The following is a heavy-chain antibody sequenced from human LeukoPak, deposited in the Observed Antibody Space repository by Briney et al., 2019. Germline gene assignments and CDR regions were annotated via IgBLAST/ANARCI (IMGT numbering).Heavy chain of an antibody. V-gene: IGHV3-23*01. Sequence: SGGSLRLSCAASGFTFSSYAMSWVRQAPGKGLEWVSAISGSGGSTYYAGSVKGRFTISRDNSKNTLYLQMNSLRAEDTAVYYCAKGGGYCGGDCYSPNSGTDIDYWGQGTLVTVSS. CDR1: GFTFSSYA. J-gene: IGHJ4*02. CDR2: ISGSGGST. CDR3: AKGGGYCGGDCYSPNSGTDIDY. D-gene: IGHD2-21*02.